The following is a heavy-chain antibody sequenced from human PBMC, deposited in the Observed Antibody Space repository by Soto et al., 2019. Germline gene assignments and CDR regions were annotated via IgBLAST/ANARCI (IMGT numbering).Heavy chain of an antibody. J-gene: IGHJ6*03. V-gene: IGHV1-8*01. CDR1: GYTFTSYD. CDR2: MNPNSGNT. CDR3: ARAPPKGSITFLGVLTQMRRDYYMDV. Sequence: ASVKVSCKASGYTFTSYDINWVLQATGQGLEWMGWMNPNSGNTGYEQKFQGRVTMTTNSSINTAYMELSSLRSEDTAVYYCARAPPKGSITFLGVLTQMRRDYYMDVGGKGT. D-gene: IGHD3-3*01.